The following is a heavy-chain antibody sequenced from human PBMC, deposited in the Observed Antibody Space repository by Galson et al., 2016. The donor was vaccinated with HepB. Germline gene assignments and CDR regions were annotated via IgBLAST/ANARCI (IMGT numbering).Heavy chain of an antibody. CDR2: VFHSGLT. D-gene: IGHD3-10*01. V-gene: IGHV4-4*02. J-gene: IGHJ3*02. CDR1: GASISRNAW. Sequence: SETLSLTCAVSGASISRNAWWSWVRQPPGKRLEWIGEVFHSGLTYYNPSLKSRVTMSVDESKNLFSLKLMSVTAADTAVYYCASYFVQSWVGSDAFDTWGQGTLVTVPS. CDR3: ASYFVQSWVGSDAFDT.